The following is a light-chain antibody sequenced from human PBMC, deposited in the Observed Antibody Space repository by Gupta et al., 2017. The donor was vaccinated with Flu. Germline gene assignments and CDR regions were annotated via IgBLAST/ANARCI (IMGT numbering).Light chain of an antibody. CDR2: DAS. V-gene: IGKV3-11*01. CDR1: QSISSY. J-gene: IGKJ4*01. CDR3: QQRDSWPLT. Sequence: EIVLTQSPATLSLSPGERATLSCRASQSISSYLGWYQQKPGQAPMLLIYDASNSSTGIPARCSGSGSVTDFTLIISSLEPEDFAVYYSQQRDSWPLTFGGGTKVEIK.